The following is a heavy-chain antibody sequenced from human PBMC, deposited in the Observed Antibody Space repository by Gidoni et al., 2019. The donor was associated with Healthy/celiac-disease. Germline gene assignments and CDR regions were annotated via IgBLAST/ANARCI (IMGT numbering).Heavy chain of an antibody. CDR1: GYTFTSYA. CDR2: INAGNGNT. V-gene: IGHV1-3*01. J-gene: IGHJ4*02. Sequence: QVQLVQSGAEVKKPGASVKVSCKASGYTFTSYAMHWVRQAPGQRLEWMGWINAGNGNTKYSQKFQGRVTITRDTSASTAYMELSSLRSEDTAVYYCARAGVGDVELRGNIDYWGQGTLVTVSS. D-gene: IGHD3-16*01. CDR3: ARAGVGDVELRGNIDY.